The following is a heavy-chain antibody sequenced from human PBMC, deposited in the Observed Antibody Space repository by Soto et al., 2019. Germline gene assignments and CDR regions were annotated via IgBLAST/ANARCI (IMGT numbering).Heavy chain of an antibody. CDR1: GYSFTGYC. D-gene: IGHD3-22*01. CDR3: ARPHTFFYDSSGYSTIDHGFGI. Sequence: VQPIRVWYRGAGYSFTGYCSGWVRQMTGKGLEWMGIIYPGDSDTRYSPSFQGQVTISADKSISTAYLQWSSLKASDTAMYYCARPHTFFYDSSGYSTIDHGFGIWGEGTMGSGSS. CDR2: IYPGDSDT. J-gene: IGHJ3*02. V-gene: IGHV5-51*01.